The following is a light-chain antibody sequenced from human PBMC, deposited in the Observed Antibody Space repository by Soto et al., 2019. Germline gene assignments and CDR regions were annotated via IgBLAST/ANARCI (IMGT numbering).Light chain of an antibody. CDR3: SSFTSSSTFV. Sequence: QSALAQPASVSGSRGQSITISCTGTSSDVGRYNYVSWFQQHPGKVPKLIIYDVSNWPSGVSDRFSGSKSGNTASLTISGLQPEDEADYYCSSFTSSSTFVFATGTKVTVL. J-gene: IGLJ1*01. CDR1: SSDVGRYNY. V-gene: IGLV2-14*03. CDR2: DVS.